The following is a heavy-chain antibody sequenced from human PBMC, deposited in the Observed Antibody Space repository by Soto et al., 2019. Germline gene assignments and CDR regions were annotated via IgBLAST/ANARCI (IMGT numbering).Heavy chain of an antibody. J-gene: IGHJ4*02. CDR2: ISWNSNII. D-gene: IGHD2-15*01. CDR3: AKGGPDGFCSGGRCYFDS. V-gene: IGHV3-9*01. Sequence: EVQLVESGGGLVQPGRSLRLSCAASGFTFDDYAMHWVRRVPGKGLEWVSSISWNSNIIGYADSVKGLFTISRDKAKNSLYLQMNSLRPEDTALYYCAKGGPDGFCSGGRCYFDSWCQGTLVTVSS. CDR1: GFTFDDYA.